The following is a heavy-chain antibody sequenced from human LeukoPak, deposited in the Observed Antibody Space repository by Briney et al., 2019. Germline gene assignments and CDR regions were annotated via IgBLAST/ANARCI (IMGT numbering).Heavy chain of an antibody. CDR1: GFTVSSYA. V-gene: IGHV3-23*01. J-gene: IGHJ4*02. CDR3: AKAHGRYSSGWYSFFRR. Sequence: GGSLRLSCAASGFTVSSYAMSWVRQAPGKGLEWVSAISGSGGSTYYSDSVKGRFTISRDNSKNTLYLQMNSLRAEDTAVYYCAKAHGRYSSGWYSFFRRWGQGTLVTVSS. CDR2: ISGSGGST. D-gene: IGHD6-19*01.